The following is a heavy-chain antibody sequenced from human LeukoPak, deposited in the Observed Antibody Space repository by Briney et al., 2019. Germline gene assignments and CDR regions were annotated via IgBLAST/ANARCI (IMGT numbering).Heavy chain of an antibody. V-gene: IGHV1-2*02. Sequence: ASVKVSCTASGYTFTAYSMHWVRQAPGQGLEYMGWLNPNSGDTNSAQRFQGRVTMTRDTSMSTAYMELSGLRFDDTAVYYCARDGEVRQGHCSTTSCPVDYWGQGTLITVAS. CDR1: GYTFTAYS. CDR3: ARDGEVRQGHCSTTSCPVDY. J-gene: IGHJ4*02. D-gene: IGHD2-2*01. CDR2: LNPNSGDT.